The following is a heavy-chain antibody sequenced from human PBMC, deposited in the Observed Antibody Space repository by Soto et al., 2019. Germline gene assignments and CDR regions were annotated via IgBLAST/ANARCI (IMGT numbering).Heavy chain of an antibody. V-gene: IGHV3-23*01. D-gene: IGHD3-10*01. J-gene: IGHJ5*02. Sequence: EVQLLESGGGLVQPGGSLRLSCAASGFTFSSYAMSWVRQAPGKGLEWVSAISGSGGSTYYADSVKGRFTISRDNSKNTLYLQMNSLRAEDTAVYYCAKDLVSLYYGSGSYYLNWFDPWGQGTLVTVSS. CDR1: GFTFSSYA. CDR2: ISGSGGST. CDR3: AKDLVSLYYGSGSYYLNWFDP.